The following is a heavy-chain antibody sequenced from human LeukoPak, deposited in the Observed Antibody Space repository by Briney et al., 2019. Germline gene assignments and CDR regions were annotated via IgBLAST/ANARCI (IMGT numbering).Heavy chain of an antibody. J-gene: IGHJ4*02. CDR1: GVTFSNYW. CDR3: ARVDYVWGSYLFDY. CDR2: IKQDGSEK. V-gene: IGHV3-7*01. Sequence: GESLKISCAASGVTFSNYWMTWVRQAPGKGLEWVASIKQDGSEKYYVDSVKGRFTISRDNAKNSLYLQMNSLRAEDTAVYYCARVDYVWGSYLFDYWGQGTLVTVSS. D-gene: IGHD3-16*02.